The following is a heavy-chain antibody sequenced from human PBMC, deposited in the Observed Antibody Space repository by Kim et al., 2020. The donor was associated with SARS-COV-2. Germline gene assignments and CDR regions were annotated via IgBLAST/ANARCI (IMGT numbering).Heavy chain of an antibody. Sequence: SETLSLTCAVSGGSISSSNWWSWVRQPPGKGLEWIGEIYHSGSTNYNPSLKSRVTISVDKSKNQFSLKLSSVTAADTAVYYCARVGIAVAGVNPRYFDYWGQGTLVTVSS. D-gene: IGHD6-19*01. CDR2: IYHSGST. CDR3: ARVGIAVAGVNPRYFDY. J-gene: IGHJ4*02. CDR1: GGSISSSNW. V-gene: IGHV4-4*02.